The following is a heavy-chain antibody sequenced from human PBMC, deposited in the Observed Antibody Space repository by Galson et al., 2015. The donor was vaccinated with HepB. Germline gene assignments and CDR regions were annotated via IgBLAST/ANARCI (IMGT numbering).Heavy chain of an antibody. CDR3: ARDQVYSSGWPDYFDY. CDR2: ISSSSSYI. D-gene: IGHD6-19*01. V-gene: IGHV3-21*01. Sequence: SLRLSCAASGFTFSIYSVNWVRQAPGKGLEWVSSISSSSSYIYYADSVKGRFAISRDNAKNSLYLQMNSLRAEDTAVYYCARDQVYSSGWPDYFDYWGQGTLVTVSS. J-gene: IGHJ4*02. CDR1: GFTFSIYS.